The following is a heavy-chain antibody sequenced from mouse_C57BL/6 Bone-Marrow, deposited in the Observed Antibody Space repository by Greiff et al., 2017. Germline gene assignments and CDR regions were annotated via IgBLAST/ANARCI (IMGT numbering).Heavy chain of an antibody. Sequence: EVQLQQSGPELVKPGASVKISCKASGYTFTDYYMNWVKQSHGKSLEWIGDINPNNGGTSYNQKFKGKATLTVDKSSSTAYMELRSLTSEDSAVYYCARERGSYYSNYDYWGQGTTLTVSS. CDR1: GYTFTDYY. J-gene: IGHJ2*01. CDR3: ARERGSYYSNYDY. CDR2: INPNNGGT. V-gene: IGHV1-26*01. D-gene: IGHD2-5*01.